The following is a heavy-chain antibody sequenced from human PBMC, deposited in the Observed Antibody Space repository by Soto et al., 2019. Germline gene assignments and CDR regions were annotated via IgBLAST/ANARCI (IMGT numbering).Heavy chain of an antibody. J-gene: IGHJ5*02. CDR2: TYYRSRWYN. V-gene: IGHV6-1*01. CDR3: ARGCSSSWATNWFDP. CDR1: GDSVSNNNAT. D-gene: IGHD6-13*01. Sequence: SQTLSLTCAVSGDSVSNNNATWIWIRQSPSRGLEWLGRTYYRSRWYNDYTISVRSRITINADTSKNQFSLQLNSVTPEDTAVYYCARGCSSSWATNWFDPWGQRTLVTVSS.